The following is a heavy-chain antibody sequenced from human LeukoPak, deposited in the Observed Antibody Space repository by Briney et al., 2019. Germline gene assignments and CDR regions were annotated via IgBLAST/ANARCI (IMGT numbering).Heavy chain of an antibody. CDR1: GGSIRSYY. J-gene: IGHJ5*02. V-gene: IGHV4-59*01. CDR3: ARAGGYSGYDRDRFDP. Sequence: SETLSLTCTVSGGSIRSYYWSWIRQPPGKGLEWIAYIYYSGSTNYNPSLKSRVTISVDTSKNQFSLKLSSVTAADTAVYYCARAGGYSGYDRDRFDPWGQGTLVTVSS. CDR2: IYYSGST. D-gene: IGHD5-12*01.